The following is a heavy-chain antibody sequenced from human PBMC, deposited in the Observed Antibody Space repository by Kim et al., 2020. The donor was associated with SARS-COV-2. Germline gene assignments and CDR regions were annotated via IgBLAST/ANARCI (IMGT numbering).Heavy chain of an antibody. J-gene: IGHJ5*02. CDR3: AREVVVITKVEGWFDP. Sequence: SETLSLTCTVSGGSISSGGYYWSWIRQHPGKGLEWIGYIYYSGSTYYNPSLKSRVTISVDTSKNQFSLKLSSVTAADTAVYYCAREVVVITKVEGWFDPWGQGTLVTVSS. D-gene: IGHD3-22*01. V-gene: IGHV4-31*03. CDR2: IYYSGST. CDR1: GGSISSGGYY.